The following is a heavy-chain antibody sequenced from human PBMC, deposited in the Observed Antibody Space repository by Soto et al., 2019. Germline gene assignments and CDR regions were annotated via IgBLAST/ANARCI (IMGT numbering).Heavy chain of an antibody. CDR2: IYATGTT. V-gene: IGHV4-4*07. CDR3: ARYCSGGTCYDRIDY. D-gene: IGHD2-15*01. Sequence: QVQLQESGPGLVKPSETLSLTCTVSGASISGFYWSWIRKSAGKGLEWIGRIYATGTTDYNPSLTSRVMMSVDTSKKQFSLKLRSVTAADTAVYYCARYCSGGTCYDRIDYWGQGTLVTVSS. J-gene: IGHJ4*02. CDR1: GASISGFY.